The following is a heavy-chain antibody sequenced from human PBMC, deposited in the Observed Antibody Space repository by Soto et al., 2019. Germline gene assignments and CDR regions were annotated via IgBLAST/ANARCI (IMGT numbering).Heavy chain of an antibody. CDR2: ISGSGANT. J-gene: IGHJ4*02. CDR1: GFTFISYA. D-gene: IGHD1-20*01. Sequence: GGSLRLSCAASGFTFISYAMSWVRQAPGKGLEWVSGISGSGANTYHADSVKGRFTISRDNSKNTLYLQMNSLRPEDTAVYYCANYKANWDYLDYWGQGTLVTVSS. V-gene: IGHV3-23*01. CDR3: ANYKANWDYLDY.